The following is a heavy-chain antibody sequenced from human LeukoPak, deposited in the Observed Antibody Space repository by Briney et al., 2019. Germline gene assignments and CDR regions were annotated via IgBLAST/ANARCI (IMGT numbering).Heavy chain of an antibody. V-gene: IGHV3-48*01. Sequence: PGGSLRLSCAASGFTFSSYGMSWVRQAPGKGLEWVSYISSSSSTIYYADSVKGRFTISRDNAKNSLYLQMNSLRAEDTAVYYCATYYDFWSGYSRSYYFDYWGQGTLVTVSS. J-gene: IGHJ4*02. CDR2: ISSSSSTI. D-gene: IGHD3-3*01. CDR1: GFTFSSYG. CDR3: ATYYDFWSGYSRSYYFDY.